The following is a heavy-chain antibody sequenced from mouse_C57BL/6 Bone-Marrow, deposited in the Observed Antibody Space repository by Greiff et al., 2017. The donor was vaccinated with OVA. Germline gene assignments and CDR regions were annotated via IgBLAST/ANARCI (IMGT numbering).Heavy chain of an antibody. D-gene: IGHD2-1*01. J-gene: IGHJ2*01. CDR3: ARPVLLLYYFDY. V-gene: IGHV5-6*01. Sequence: EVHLVESGGDLVKPGGSLKLSCAASGFTFSSYGMSWVRQTPDKRLEWVATISSGGSYTYYPDSVKGRFTISRDNAKNTLYLQMSSLKSEDTAMYYCARPVLLLYYFDYWGQGTTLTVSS. CDR1: GFTFSSYG. CDR2: ISSGGSYT.